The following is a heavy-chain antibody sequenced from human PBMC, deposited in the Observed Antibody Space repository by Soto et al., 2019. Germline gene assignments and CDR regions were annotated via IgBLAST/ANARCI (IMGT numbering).Heavy chain of an antibody. CDR3: ARLGRDAFDI. CDR2: IYYGGST. J-gene: IGHJ3*02. Sequence: SETLSLTCTVSGGSISSGGYYWSWIRQHPGKGLEWIGYIYYGGSTYYNPSLKSRVTISVDTSKNQSSLKLSSVTAADTAVYYCARLGRDAFDIWGQGTMVTVSS. V-gene: IGHV4-31*03. CDR1: GGSISSGGYY.